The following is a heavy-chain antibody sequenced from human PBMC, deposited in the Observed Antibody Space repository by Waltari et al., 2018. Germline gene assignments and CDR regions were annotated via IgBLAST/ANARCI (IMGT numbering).Heavy chain of an antibody. CDR2: IYYSGST. D-gene: IGHD3-22*01. CDR1: GGSISSSSYY. CDR3: ATTPDSSGYLYYFDY. V-gene: IGHV4-39*01. J-gene: IGHJ4*02. Sequence: QLQLQESGPGLVKPSETLSLTCTVSGGSISSSSYYWGWIRQPPGKGLEWIGSIYYSGSTYYNPSLKSRVTISVDTSKNQFSLKLSSVTAADTAVYYCATTPDSSGYLYYFDYWGQGTLVTVSS.